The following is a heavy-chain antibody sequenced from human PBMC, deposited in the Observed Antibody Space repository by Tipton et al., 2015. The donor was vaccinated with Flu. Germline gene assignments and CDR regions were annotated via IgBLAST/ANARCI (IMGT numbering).Heavy chain of an antibody. CDR3: VRKGFGDY. D-gene: IGHD3-10*01. V-gene: IGHV3-7*01. J-gene: IGHJ4*02. Sequence: LSLTCNVSGYSITTGYYWGWIRRPPGKGLERVANIKQDGSERYYVDSVKGRFTISRDNAKNSLFLQMNSLRAEDTAVYYCVRKGFGDYWGQGILVTVSS. CDR1: GYSITTGYY. CDR2: IKQDGSER.